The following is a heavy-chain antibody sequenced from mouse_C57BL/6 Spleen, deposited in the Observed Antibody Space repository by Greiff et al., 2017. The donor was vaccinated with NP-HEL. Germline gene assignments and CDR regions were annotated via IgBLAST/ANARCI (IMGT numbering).Heavy chain of an antibody. D-gene: IGHD2-10*02. CDR1: GYTFTDYN. J-gene: IGHJ3*01. Sequence: EVQLQQSGPELVKPGASVKMSCKASGYTFTDYNMHWVKQSHGKSLEWIGYINPNNGGTSYNQKFKGKATLTVNKSSRTAYMELRSLTSEDSAVYYCARESLYGTPWFAYWGQGTLVTVSA. CDR3: ARESLYGTPWFAY. CDR2: INPNNGGT. V-gene: IGHV1-22*01.